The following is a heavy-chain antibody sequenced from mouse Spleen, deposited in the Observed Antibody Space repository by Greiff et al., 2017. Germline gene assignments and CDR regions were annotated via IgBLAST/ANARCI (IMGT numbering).Heavy chain of an antibody. Sequence: VHLVESGAELAKPGASVKMSCKASGYTFTSYWMHWVKQRPGQGLEWIGYINPSTGYTEYNQKFKDKATLTADKSSSTAYMQLSSLTSEDSAVYYCARENWDGDYFDYWGQGTTLTVSS. CDR2: INPSTGYT. J-gene: IGHJ2*01. V-gene: IGHV1-7*01. D-gene: IGHD4-1*01. CDR3: ARENWDGDYFDY. CDR1: GYTFTSYW.